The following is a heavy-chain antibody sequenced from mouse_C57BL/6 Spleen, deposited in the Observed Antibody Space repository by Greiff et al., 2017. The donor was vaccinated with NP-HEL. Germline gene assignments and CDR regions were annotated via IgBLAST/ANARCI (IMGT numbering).Heavy chain of an antibody. CDR3: ASMSTVVRGFAY. Sequence: QVQLQQPGAELVKPGASVKLSCKASGYTFTSYWMQWVKQRPGQGLEWIGEIDPSDSYTNYNQKFKGKATLTVDTSSSTAYMQLSSLTSEDSAVYYCASMSTVVRGFAYWGQGTLVTVSA. CDR1: GYTFTSYW. J-gene: IGHJ3*01. CDR2: IDPSDSYT. D-gene: IGHD1-1*01. V-gene: IGHV1-50*01.